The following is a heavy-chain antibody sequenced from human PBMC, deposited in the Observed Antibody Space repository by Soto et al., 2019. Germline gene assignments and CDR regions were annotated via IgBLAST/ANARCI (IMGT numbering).Heavy chain of an antibody. J-gene: IGHJ5*02. CDR3: ARDKYSSGPNWFDP. Sequence: GASVKVSGKASGGTFSSYAISWVRQAPGQGLEWMGGIIPIFGTANYAQKFQGRVTITADESTSTAYMELSSLRSEDTAVYYCARDKYSSGPNWFDPWGQGTLVTVS. CDR1: GGTFSSYA. CDR2: IIPIFGTA. V-gene: IGHV1-69*13. D-gene: IGHD6-19*01.